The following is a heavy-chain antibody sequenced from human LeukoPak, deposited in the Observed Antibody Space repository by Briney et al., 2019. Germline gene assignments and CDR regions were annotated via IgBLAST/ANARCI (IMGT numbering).Heavy chain of an antibody. CDR1: SDSISNYY. V-gene: IGHV4-59*01. J-gene: IGHJ6*03. Sequence: SETLSLTCTVSSDSISNYYWSWIRQPPGKGLEWIGYIYYSGSTNYNPSLKSRLSISIVTSTNQFSLKLRPVTAADTAVYYCARVGYSYSYYYYMDVWGKGTTVTVSS. CDR3: ARVGYSYSYYYYMDV. CDR2: IYYSGST. D-gene: IGHD5-18*01.